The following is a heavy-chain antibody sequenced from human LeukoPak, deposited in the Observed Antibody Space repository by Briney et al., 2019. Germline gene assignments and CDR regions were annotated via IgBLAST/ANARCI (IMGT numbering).Heavy chain of an antibody. J-gene: IGHJ4*02. CDR2: ISSSSGYI. V-gene: IGHV3-21*01. D-gene: IGHD4-17*01. Sequence: PGGSLRLSCAASGFTFSTYSMNWVRQAPGKGLEWVSSISSSSGYIYYADSVKGRFTISRDNAKNSLYLQMNSLRAEDTAVYYCARLPDGDDPHFDYWGQGTLVTVSS. CDR3: ARLPDGDDPHFDY. CDR1: GFTFSTYS.